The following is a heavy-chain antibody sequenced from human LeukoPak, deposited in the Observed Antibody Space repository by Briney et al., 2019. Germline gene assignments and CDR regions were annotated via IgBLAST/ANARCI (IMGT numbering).Heavy chain of an antibody. D-gene: IGHD5-24*01. CDR3: ARDPALDGYNYFDY. Sequence: SQTLSLTCTVSGGSISSGSYYWSWIRQPAGKGLEWIGRIYTSGSTNYNPSLKSRVTISVDTFKNQFSLKLSSVTAADTAVYYCARDPALDGYNYFDYWGQGTLVTVSS. J-gene: IGHJ4*02. V-gene: IGHV4-61*02. CDR1: GGSISSGSYY. CDR2: IYTSGST.